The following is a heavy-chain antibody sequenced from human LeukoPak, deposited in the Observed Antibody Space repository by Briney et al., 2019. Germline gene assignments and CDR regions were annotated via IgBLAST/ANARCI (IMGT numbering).Heavy chain of an antibody. J-gene: IGHJ4*02. CDR3: ARHGDCSSTSCYLFDY. Sequence: SETLSLTCTVSGGSISSSSYYWGWIRQPPGKGLEWIGSIYYSGSTYYTPSLKSRVTISVDTSKNQFSLKLSSVTAADTAVYYCARHGDCSSTSCYLFDYWGQGTLVTVSS. D-gene: IGHD2-2*01. V-gene: IGHV4-39*01. CDR1: GGSISSSSYY. CDR2: IYYSGST.